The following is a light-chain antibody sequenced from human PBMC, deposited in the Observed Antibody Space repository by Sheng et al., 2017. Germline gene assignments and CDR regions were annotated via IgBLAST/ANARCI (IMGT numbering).Light chain of an antibody. Sequence: DIQMTQSPYSLSASVGDRVTITCRASQSIRNYVNWYQQKSGGAPKVLIQGASTLQSGVPSRFSGSGYGTDFSLTISSLQPDDFASYYCQQSYTDPLTFSQGTRLEI. J-gene: IGKJ5*01. CDR2: GAS. CDR3: QQSYTDPLT. CDR1: QSIRNY. V-gene: IGKV1-39*01.